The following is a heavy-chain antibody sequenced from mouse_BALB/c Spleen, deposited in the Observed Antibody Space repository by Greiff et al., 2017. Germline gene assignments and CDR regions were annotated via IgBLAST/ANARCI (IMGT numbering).Heavy chain of an antibody. V-gene: IGHV1S56*01. CDR1: GYTFTSYD. J-gene: IGHJ2*01. CDR2: IYPGDGST. Sequence: VQLQHSGPELVKPGALVKISCKASGYTFTSYDINWVKQRPGQGLEWIGWIYPGDGSTKYNEKFKGKATLTADKSSSTAYMQLSSLTSENSAVYFCARRVYYGSLDYWGQGTTLTVSS. CDR3: ARRVYYGSLDY. D-gene: IGHD1-1*01.